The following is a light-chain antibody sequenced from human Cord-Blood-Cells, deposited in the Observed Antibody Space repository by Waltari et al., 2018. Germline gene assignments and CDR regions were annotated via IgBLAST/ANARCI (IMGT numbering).Light chain of an antibody. CDR3: QQSYSTPLT. CDR1: QSISSY. Sequence: DIQMNQSPSSLSASVGGRVTITCRESQSISSYLTWYQQKPGKAPKLLIYAASSLQSGVPSRFSGSGSGTDFTLTISSLQADDVAAYFCQQSYSTPLTFGGGTKVEIK. CDR2: AAS. V-gene: IGKV1-39*01. J-gene: IGKJ4*01.